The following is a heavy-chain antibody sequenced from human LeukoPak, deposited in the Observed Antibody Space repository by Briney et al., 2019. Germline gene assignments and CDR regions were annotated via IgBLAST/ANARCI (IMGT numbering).Heavy chain of an antibody. V-gene: IGHV3-49*04. CDR2: IRSKAYSGAT. J-gene: IGHJ4*02. D-gene: IGHD2-15*01. CDR1: GFTFGDYA. Sequence: GGSLRLSCTASGFTFGDYAMGWVRQAPGKGLECVAFIRSKAYSGATEYAASVKGRFTISRDDSKSIAYLQMNSLKTEDTAVYYCARLRCSGGSCRNGPIYYFDYWGQGTLVTVSS. CDR3: ARLRCSGGSCRNGPIYYFDY.